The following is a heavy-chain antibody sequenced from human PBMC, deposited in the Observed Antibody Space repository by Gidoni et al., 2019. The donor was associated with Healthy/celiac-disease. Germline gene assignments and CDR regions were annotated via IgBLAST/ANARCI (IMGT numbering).Heavy chain of an antibody. D-gene: IGHD6-19*01. Sequence: EVQLVESGGVVVQPGGSLRLSCAASGFTFDDYTMHWVRPAPGKGLEWVSLISWDGGSTYYADSVKGRFTISRDNSKNSLYLQMNSLRTEDTALYYCAKDISAGVGSGWNLENWFDPWGQGTLVTVSS. V-gene: IGHV3-43*01. J-gene: IGHJ5*02. CDR2: ISWDGGST. CDR1: GFTFDDYT. CDR3: AKDISAGVGSGWNLENWFDP.